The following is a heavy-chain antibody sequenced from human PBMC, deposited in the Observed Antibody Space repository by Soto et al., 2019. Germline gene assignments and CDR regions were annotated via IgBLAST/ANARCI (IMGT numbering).Heavy chain of an antibody. CDR2: ISAYNGNT. D-gene: IGHD6-19*01. CDR1: GYTFTTYG. Sequence: GASVKVSCKTSGYTFTTYGVSWVRQAPGQGLEWMGWISAYNGNTNYAQKLQGRVTMTTDTSTSTAYMELRGLRSGDTAVYYCARFSSGNYYYYGMDVWGQGTTVTVSS. V-gene: IGHV1-18*04. CDR3: ARFSSGNYYYYGMDV. J-gene: IGHJ6*02.